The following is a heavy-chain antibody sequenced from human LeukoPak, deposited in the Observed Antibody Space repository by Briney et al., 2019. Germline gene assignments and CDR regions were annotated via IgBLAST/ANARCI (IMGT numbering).Heavy chain of an antibody. V-gene: IGHV4-61*05. D-gene: IGHD5-12*01. CDR1: GDSISSSGYY. J-gene: IGHJ4*02. Sequence: SETLSLTCSVSGDSISSSGYYWDWIRQPPGKGLEWIGYIHYSGTTNYNPSLKNRVTISLDTSKNQFSLNLSSVTAADTAVYYCARMGGYSGYATHWGQGTLVTVSS. CDR2: IHYSGTT. CDR3: ARMGGYSGYATH.